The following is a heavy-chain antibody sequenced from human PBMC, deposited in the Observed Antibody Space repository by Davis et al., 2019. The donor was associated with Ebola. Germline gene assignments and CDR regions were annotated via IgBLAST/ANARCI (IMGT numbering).Heavy chain of an antibody. Sequence: GGSLRLSCAASGFTFTDYYMGWVRRAPGKGLEWVSTLGLSADTYYADSVKGRFTISRDNSKNTLHLQMNSLRVEDTATYYCAKDTSNVWFDVWGQGTVVTVSS. CDR2: LGLSADT. J-gene: IGHJ3*01. V-gene: IGHV3-23*01. D-gene: IGHD6-19*01. CDR1: GFTFTDYY. CDR3: AKDTSNVWFDV.